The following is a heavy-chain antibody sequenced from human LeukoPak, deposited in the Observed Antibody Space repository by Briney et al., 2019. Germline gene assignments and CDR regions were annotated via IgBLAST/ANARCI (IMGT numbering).Heavy chain of an antibody. CDR3: AREGYYGSGSPPSLYFGY. Sequence: GGSLRLSCAASGFTFRNYVIHWVRQAPGKGLEWVAVTSSDLNVKLYADSVKGRFTISRDNSRSTLYLQMNSLRPEDTAIYYCAREGYYGSGSPPSLYFGYWGQGTLVTVSS. J-gene: IGHJ4*02. D-gene: IGHD3-10*01. V-gene: IGHV3-30-3*01. CDR2: TSSDLNVK. CDR1: GFTFRNYV.